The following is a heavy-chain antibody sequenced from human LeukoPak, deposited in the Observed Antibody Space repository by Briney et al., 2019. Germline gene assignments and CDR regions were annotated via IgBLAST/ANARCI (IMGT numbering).Heavy chain of an antibody. CDR2: INHSGST. CDR3: ARVRRYCSGGSCGKSFDY. V-gene: IGHV4-34*01. CDR1: GGSFSGYY. Sequence: SETLSLTCAVYGGSFSGYYWSWIRQPPGKGLEWIGEINHSGSTNYNPSLKSRVTISVDTSKNQFSLKLSSVTAADTAVYYCARVRRYCSGGSCGKSFDYWGQGTLVTVSS. J-gene: IGHJ4*02. D-gene: IGHD2-15*01.